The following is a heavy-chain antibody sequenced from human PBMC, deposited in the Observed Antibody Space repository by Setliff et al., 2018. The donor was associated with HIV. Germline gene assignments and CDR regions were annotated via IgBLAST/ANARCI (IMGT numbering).Heavy chain of an antibody. CDR2: VSSGDSSI. J-gene: IGHJ4*02. Sequence: GGSLRLSCAASGFTFSTYEMNWVRQAPGKGLEWVAYVSSGDSSIYYADSVKGRFTIYRDNTKNSLFLQMNSLRAEDTAVYYCARLSPPDDYGDLGGVDYWGQGALVTVSS. CDR1: GFTFSTYE. V-gene: IGHV3-48*03. D-gene: IGHD4-17*01. CDR3: ARLSPPDDYGDLGGVDY.